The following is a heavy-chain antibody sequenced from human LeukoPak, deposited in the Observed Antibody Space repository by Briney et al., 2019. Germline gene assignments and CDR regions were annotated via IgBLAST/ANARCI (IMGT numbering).Heavy chain of an antibody. CDR3: ASSVEMATISDDY. Sequence: GGSLRLSCAASGFTFSSYGMHWVRQAPGKGLEWVAVISYDGSNKYYADSVKGRFTISRDNSKNTLYLQMNSLRAEDTAVYYCASSVEMATISDDYWGQGTLVTVSS. J-gene: IGHJ4*02. CDR1: GFTFSSYG. D-gene: IGHD5-24*01. CDR2: ISYDGSNK. V-gene: IGHV3-30*03.